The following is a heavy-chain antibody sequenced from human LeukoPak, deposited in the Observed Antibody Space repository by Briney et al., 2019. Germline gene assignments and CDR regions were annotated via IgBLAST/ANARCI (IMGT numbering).Heavy chain of an antibody. J-gene: IGHJ6*03. Sequence: GGSLRLSCAASGFTFSSYSMNWVRQAPGKGLEWVSYISSSSSTIYYADSVKGRFTISRDNAKNSLYLQMNSLRAEDTAVYYCARGGCSGGSCYYHYYYYYMDVWGKGTTVTVSS. D-gene: IGHD2-15*01. V-gene: IGHV3-48*01. CDR2: ISSSSSTI. CDR3: ARGGCSGGSCYYHYYYYYMDV. CDR1: GFTFSSYS.